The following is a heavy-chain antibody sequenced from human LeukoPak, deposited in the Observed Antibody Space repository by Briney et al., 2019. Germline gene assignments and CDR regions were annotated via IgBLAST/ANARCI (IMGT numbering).Heavy chain of an antibody. CDR2: IRQDGSEK. CDR3: ARQYCSSRSCYTDAFDI. J-gene: IGHJ3*02. CDR1: GFTFDDYG. V-gene: IGHV3-7*01. D-gene: IGHD2-2*02. Sequence: PGGSLRLSCAASGFTFDDYGMSWVRQAPDKGLEWVANIRQDGSEKYYVDSVKGRFTISRDNAKNSVYLQMNSLRAEDTAVYYCARQYCSSRSCYTDAFDIWGQGTMVTVSS.